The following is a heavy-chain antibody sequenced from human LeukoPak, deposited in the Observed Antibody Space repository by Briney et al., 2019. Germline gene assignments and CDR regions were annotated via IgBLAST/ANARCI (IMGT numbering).Heavy chain of an antibody. CDR2: IYYSGST. J-gene: IGHJ6*03. CDR1: GGSISSGGYY. Sequence: SQTLSLTCTVSGGSISSGGYYWSWIRQHPGKGLEWIGYIYYSGSTNYNPSLKSRVTISVDTSKNQFSLKLSSVTAADTAVYYCARVGGDYVVNYYYYYMDVWGKGTTVTVSS. CDR3: ARVGGDYVVNYYYYYMDV. V-gene: IGHV4-31*03. D-gene: IGHD4-17*01.